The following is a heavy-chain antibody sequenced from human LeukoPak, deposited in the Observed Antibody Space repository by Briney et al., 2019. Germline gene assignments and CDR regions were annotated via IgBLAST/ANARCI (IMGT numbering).Heavy chain of an antibody. V-gene: IGHV4-59*08. CDR2: IYYSCST. J-gene: IGHJ3*02. CDR1: GGSISSYY. Sequence: SETLSLTCTVSGGSISSYYWSWIRQPPGKGLEWIGYIYYSCSTNYNPSLKSRVTISVDTSKNQFSLKLSSVTAADTAVYYCARYGNIVVVPAAIGRDAFDIWGQGTMVTVSS. CDR3: ARYGNIVVVPAAIGRDAFDI. D-gene: IGHD2-2*01.